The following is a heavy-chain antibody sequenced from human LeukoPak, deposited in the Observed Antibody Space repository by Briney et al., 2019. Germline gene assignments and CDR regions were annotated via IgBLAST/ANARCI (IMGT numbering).Heavy chain of an antibody. CDR2: IVVGSGNT. J-gene: IGHJ6*02. Sequence: ASVKVSCKASGFTFTSSAVQWVRQARGQRLEWIGWIVVGSGNTNYAQKFQERVTITRDMSTSTAYMELSSLRSEDTAVYYRATVPRYYYYYGMDVWGQGTTVTVSS. CDR1: GFTFTSSA. CDR3: ATVPRYYYYYGMDV. V-gene: IGHV1-58*01.